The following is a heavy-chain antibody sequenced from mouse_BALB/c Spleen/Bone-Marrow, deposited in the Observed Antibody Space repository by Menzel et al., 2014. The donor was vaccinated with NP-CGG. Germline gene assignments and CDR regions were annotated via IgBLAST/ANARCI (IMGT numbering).Heavy chain of an antibody. J-gene: IGHJ4*01. D-gene: IGHD2-14*01. CDR3: ARHGEERPVLAMDY. V-gene: IGHV5-12-2*01. CDR2: INNGGGST. CDR1: GFTFIAYT. Sequence: EVMLVESGGGLVEPGGSLKLSCAASGFTFIAYTMSWARQTPEKRLEWVAYINNGGGSTYYPDTVKGRFTISRDNAKNTLYLQMSSLKSEDTAMYYCARHGEERPVLAMDYWGQGTSVTVSS.